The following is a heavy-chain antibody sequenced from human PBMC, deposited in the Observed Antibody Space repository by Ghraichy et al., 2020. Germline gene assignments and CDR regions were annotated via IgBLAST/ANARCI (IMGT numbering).Heavy chain of an antibody. CDR3: ARGFGGGPFYYFDY. CDR1: GFTVSSNY. J-gene: IGHJ4*02. CDR2: IYSGGST. Sequence: GGSLRLSCAASGFTVSSNYMSWVRQAPGKGLEWVSVIYSGGSTYYADSVKGRFTISRHNSKNTLYLQMNSLRAEDTAVYYCARGFGGGPFYYFDYWGQGTLVTVSS. D-gene: IGHD2-15*01. V-gene: IGHV3-53*04.